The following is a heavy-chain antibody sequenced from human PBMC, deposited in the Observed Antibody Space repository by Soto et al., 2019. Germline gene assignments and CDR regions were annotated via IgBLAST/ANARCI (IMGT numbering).Heavy chain of an antibody. D-gene: IGHD3-22*01. J-gene: IGHJ5*02. Sequence: ASVKVSCKASGYTFTGYYLHWVRQAPGQGLEWMGWINPKSGGTKYAQNFQGRVTMTRDTSISTAYMDLSRLRSDDTAMYYCARRGENYDSMDVDWFDPWGQGTLVTVSS. CDR1: GYTFTGYY. CDR2: INPKSGGT. V-gene: IGHV1-2*02. CDR3: ARRGENYDSMDVDWFDP.